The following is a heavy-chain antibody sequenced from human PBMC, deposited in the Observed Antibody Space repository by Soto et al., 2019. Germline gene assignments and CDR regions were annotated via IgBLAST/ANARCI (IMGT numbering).Heavy chain of an antibody. Sequence: SVKVSCKASGGTFSSYAISWVRQAPGQGLEWMGGIIPIFGTANYAQKFQGRVTITADKSMSTAYMELSSLRSEDTAVYYCAAVAVAGPYYYYGMDVWGQGTTVTVSS. CDR3: AAVAVAGPYYYYGMDV. D-gene: IGHD6-19*01. CDR1: GGTFSSYA. J-gene: IGHJ6*02. V-gene: IGHV1-69*06. CDR2: IIPIFGTA.